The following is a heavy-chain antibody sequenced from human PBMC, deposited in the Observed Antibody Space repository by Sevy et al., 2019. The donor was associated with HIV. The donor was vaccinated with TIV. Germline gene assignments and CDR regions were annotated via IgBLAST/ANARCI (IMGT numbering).Heavy chain of an antibody. J-gene: IGHJ4*02. D-gene: IGHD6-13*01. CDR1: GFTFSYYG. Sequence: GGSLRLSCAASGFTFSYYGMHWVRQAPGKGLEWVTFISYDASNKYYADSVKGRFTISRDNSKNTLYLQMNSLRPEDTALYYCAKNTAAVGTGGFDYWGQGTLVTVSS. CDR3: AKNTAAVGTGGFDY. V-gene: IGHV3-30*02. CDR2: ISYDASNK.